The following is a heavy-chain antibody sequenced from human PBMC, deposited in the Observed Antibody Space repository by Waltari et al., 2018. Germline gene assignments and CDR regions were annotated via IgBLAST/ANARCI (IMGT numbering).Heavy chain of an antibody. CDR2: FCHGGKT. V-gene: IGHV4-39*02. D-gene: IGHD1-1*01. CDR1: GVSFSYTGYC. CDR3: ARLSAALDDFYFYDY. J-gene: IGHJ4*02. Sequence: QLQLQLSGPGLVKPSETLSLTCPVSGVSFSYTGYCGGWIRQSPGRGLESIGHFCHGGKTYYNPSLRNRLSMSEDTSKRHFSLKVSSMSAPDTAVYYCARLSAALDDFYFYDYWGLGIPVTVSS.